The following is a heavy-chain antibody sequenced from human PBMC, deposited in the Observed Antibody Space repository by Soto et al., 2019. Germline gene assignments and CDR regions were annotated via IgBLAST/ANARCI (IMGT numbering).Heavy chain of an antibody. CDR1: GYTFTAYY. D-gene: IGHD2-21*02. J-gene: IGHJ4*02. V-gene: IGHV1-2*02. CDR2: INPSSGVT. CDR3: ASVVPVVTATPCLRY. Sequence: VKVSCTASGYTFTAYYMHWGRQAPGQGLEWMGWINPSSGVTSYAQKLQGRVTMTRDTSISTAYMELSSLRSDDTAVYYCASVVPVVTATPCLRYWGQGSLVTVAS.